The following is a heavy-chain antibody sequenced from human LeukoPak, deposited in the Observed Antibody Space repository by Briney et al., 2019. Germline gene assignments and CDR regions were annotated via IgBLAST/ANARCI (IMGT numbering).Heavy chain of an antibody. Sequence: PSETLSLTCAVYGGSFSGYYWSWIRQPPGKGLEWIGEINHSGSTNYNPSLKSRVTISVDTSKNQFSLKLSSVTAADTAVYYCARGLLWWRLQAPDYYYHYMDVWGKGTTVTVSS. J-gene: IGHJ6*03. CDR1: GGSFSGYY. V-gene: IGHV4-34*01. CDR2: INHSGST. CDR3: ARGLLWWRLQAPDYYYHYMDV. D-gene: IGHD2-21*02.